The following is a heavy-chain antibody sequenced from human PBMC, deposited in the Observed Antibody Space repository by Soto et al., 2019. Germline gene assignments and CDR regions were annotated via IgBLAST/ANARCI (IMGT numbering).Heavy chain of an antibody. CDR1: GGSISSGGYS. CDR3: ARRWGEGRVDY. CDR2: IHHSGST. Sequence: PSETLSLTCVVSGGSISSGGYSWSWIRQPPGKGLEWIGYIHHSGSTYHNPSLKSRVTMAVDKSRNEFSLKLSSVTAADTAVYYCARRWGEGRVDYWGQGTLVTVSS. V-gene: IGHV4-30-2*01. D-gene: IGHD3-10*01. J-gene: IGHJ4*02.